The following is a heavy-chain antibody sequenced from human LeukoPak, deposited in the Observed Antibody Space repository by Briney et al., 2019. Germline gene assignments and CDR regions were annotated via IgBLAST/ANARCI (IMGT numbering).Heavy chain of an antibody. J-gene: IGHJ6*03. CDR2: ISSSSSTI. Sequence: GGSLRLSCAASGFTFSGYSMNWVRQAPGKGLEWISHISSSSSTIYYADSVKGRFSISRDNAKNSLYLQMNSLRAEDTAVYYCAKDPPRFYYDSSAFSRDYYYYMDVWGKGTTVTVSS. CDR1: GFTFSGYS. D-gene: IGHD3-22*01. V-gene: IGHV3-48*01. CDR3: AKDPPRFYYDSSAFSRDYYYYMDV.